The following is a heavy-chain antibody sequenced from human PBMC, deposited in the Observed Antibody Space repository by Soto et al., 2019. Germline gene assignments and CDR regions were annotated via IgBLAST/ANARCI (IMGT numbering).Heavy chain of an antibody. V-gene: IGHV3-30*03. D-gene: IGHD3-10*01. J-gene: IGHJ3*02. CDR1: GFTFSSYG. Sequence: GGSLRLSCAASGFTFSSYGMHWVRQAPGKGLEWVAFISYDGSNKYYADSVKGRFTISRDNSKNTLYLQMNSLRAEDTAVYYCAREVDYYGSGSYYPAPYAFDIWGQGTMVTVSS. CDR3: AREVDYYGSGSYYPAPYAFDI. CDR2: ISYDGSNK.